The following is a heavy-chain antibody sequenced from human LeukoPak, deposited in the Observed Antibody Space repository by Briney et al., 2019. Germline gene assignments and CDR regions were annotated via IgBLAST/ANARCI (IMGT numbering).Heavy chain of an antibody. D-gene: IGHD6-13*01. CDR1: GGSISSSNW. V-gene: IGHV4-4*02. CDR3: ATVYSSSWYLSFDY. J-gene: IGHJ4*02. CDR2: IYHSGST. Sequence: SETLSLTCAVSGGSISSSNWWSWVRQPPGKGLEWIGEIYHSGSTNYNPSLKSRVTISVDTSKNQFSLKLSSVTAADTAVYYCATVYSSSWYLSFDYWGQGTLVTVSS.